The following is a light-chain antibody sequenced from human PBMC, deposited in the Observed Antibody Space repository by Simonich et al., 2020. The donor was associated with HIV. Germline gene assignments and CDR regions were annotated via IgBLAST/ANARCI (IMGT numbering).Light chain of an antibody. J-gene: IGKJ4*01. CDR3: QQSYSTPLT. CDR2: AAS. CDR1: QSISNE. Sequence: DIQMTQSPSSLSASVGDRVTSTGRTRQSISNEFNWYQQKPGKAPKLLIYAASSLQSGVPSRFSGSGSGTDFTLTISSLQPEDFATYYCQQSYSTPLTFGGGTKVEIK. V-gene: IGKV1-39*01.